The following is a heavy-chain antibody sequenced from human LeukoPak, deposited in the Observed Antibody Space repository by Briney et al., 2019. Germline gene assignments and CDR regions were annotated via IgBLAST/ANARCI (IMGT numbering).Heavy chain of an antibody. V-gene: IGHV3-23*01. CDR3: AKYPDFRYGMDV. Sequence: GGSLRLSCAASGFTFSSYAMSWVRQAPGKGLEWVSAISGSGGSTYYADSVKGRFTIPRDNSKNTLYLQMNSLRAEDTAVYYCAKYPDFRYGMDVWGQGTTVTVSS. J-gene: IGHJ6*02. CDR1: GFTFSSYA. CDR2: ISGSGGST. D-gene: IGHD2-21*02.